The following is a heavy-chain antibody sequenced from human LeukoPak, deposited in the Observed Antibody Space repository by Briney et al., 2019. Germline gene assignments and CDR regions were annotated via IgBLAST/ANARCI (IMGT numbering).Heavy chain of an antibody. D-gene: IGHD3-3*01. Sequence: SETLSLTCTVSGGSISSGAYYWSWIRQHPGKGLEWIGYIYYSGSTYYNPSLKSRVTISVDTSKNKFYLKLSSVTAADTAVYFCARSYYDFWSGYYRDSFDIWGQGIMVTVSS. J-gene: IGHJ3*02. V-gene: IGHV4-31*03. CDR3: ARSYYDFWSGYYRDSFDI. CDR2: IYYSGST. CDR1: GGSISSGAYY.